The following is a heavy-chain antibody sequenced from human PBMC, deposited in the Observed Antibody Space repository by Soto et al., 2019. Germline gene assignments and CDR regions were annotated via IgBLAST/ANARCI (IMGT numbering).Heavy chain of an antibody. D-gene: IGHD3-10*01. V-gene: IGHV4-31*03. Sequence: PSETLSLTCSVSGGSITSGGYYWNWIRQHPGKGLEWIGYIYYGGITYYNPSLKSRITISVDTSKNQFSLKLSSATAADTAMYYCGRGIGVRGIIGFNWCDSWGQGNLLPAS. CDR2: IYYGGIT. J-gene: IGHJ5*01. CDR3: GRGIGVRGIIGFNWCDS. CDR1: GGSITSGGYY.